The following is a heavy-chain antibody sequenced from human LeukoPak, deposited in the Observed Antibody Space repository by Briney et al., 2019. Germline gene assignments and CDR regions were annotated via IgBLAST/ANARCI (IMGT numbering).Heavy chain of an antibody. Sequence: PGGSLRLSCAASGFTFSNYWMTWVRQAPGKGLEWVANINQDGSEKYYVDSMRGRFTISRDNAKNSLYLQMSSLRADDTAVCYCARENMRDGGIAAAGTDYWGQGTLVTVSS. J-gene: IGHJ4*02. CDR2: INQDGSEK. CDR3: ARENMRDGGIAAAGTDY. D-gene: IGHD6-13*01. V-gene: IGHV3-7*01. CDR1: GFTFSNYW.